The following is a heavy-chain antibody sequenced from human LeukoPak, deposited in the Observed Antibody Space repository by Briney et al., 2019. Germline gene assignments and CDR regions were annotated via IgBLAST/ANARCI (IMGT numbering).Heavy chain of an antibody. J-gene: IGHJ4*02. Sequence: PGGSLRLSCAASGFTFSSYAMSWVRQAPGKGLEWVSAISGSGGSTHYADSVKGRFTISRDNSKNTLYLQMNSLRAEDTAVYYCAKDYDSSGGYYFDYWGQGTLVTVSS. CDR3: AKDYDSSGGYYFDY. CDR1: GFTFSSYA. D-gene: IGHD3-22*01. CDR2: ISGSGGST. V-gene: IGHV3-23*01.